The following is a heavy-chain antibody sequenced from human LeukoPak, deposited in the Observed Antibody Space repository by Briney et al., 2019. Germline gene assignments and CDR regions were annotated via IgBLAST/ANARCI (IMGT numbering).Heavy chain of an antibody. J-gene: IGHJ5*02. CDR3: ARGGSGSYDPSVQPEQNWFDP. CDR2: IIPIFGTA. Sequence: SVKVSCKASGYTFTSYGISWVRQAPGQGLEWMGGIIPIFGTANYAQKFQGRVTITADKSTSTAYMELSSLRSEDTAVYYCARGGSGSYDPSVQPEQNWFDPWGQGTLVTVSS. CDR1: GYTFTSYG. D-gene: IGHD3-10*01. V-gene: IGHV1-69*06.